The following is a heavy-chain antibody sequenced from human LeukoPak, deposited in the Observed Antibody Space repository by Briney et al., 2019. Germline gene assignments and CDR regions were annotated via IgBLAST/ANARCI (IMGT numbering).Heavy chain of an antibody. CDR3: ARLPQTAYGDYVGDY. Sequence: SETLSLTCTVSGGSISSYYWSWIRQPPGKGLEWIGYIYYSGSTNYNPSLKSRVTISVDTSKNQFSLKLSSVTAADTAVYYCARLPQTAYGDYVGDYWGQGTLVTVSS. D-gene: IGHD4-17*01. J-gene: IGHJ4*02. V-gene: IGHV4-59*01. CDR2: IYYSGST. CDR1: GGSISSYY.